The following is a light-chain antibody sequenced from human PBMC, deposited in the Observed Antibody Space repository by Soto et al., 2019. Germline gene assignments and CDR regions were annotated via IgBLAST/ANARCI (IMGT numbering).Light chain of an antibody. V-gene: IGKV1-33*01. CDR1: QDIRNY. Sequence: DIQMTQSPSSLSASLGDRITITCQASQDIRNYLNWYQQKLGKAPKLLIYDASNLETGVPSRFSGSGSGTDFTLTISSLQPEDIATYYCQQYDELPQATFGGGTKVEI. CDR3: QQYDELPQAT. J-gene: IGKJ4*01. CDR2: DAS.